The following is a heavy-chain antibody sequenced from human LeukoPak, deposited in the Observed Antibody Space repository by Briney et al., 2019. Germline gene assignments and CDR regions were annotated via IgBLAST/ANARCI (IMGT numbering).Heavy chain of an antibody. CDR3: VTTTVTVNRYCFDH. D-gene: IGHD4-17*01. J-gene: IGHJ4*02. CDR1: GFTFDDYG. CDR2: IRNKAYGGIT. V-gene: IGHV3-49*04. Sequence: PGGSLRLSCTTSGFTFDDYGMSWVRQALGKGLEWVGFIRNKAYGGITEYAASVKGRFTISRDDSKRIAYLQMNSLKTEDTALYYCVTTTVTVNRYCFDHWGQGTLVTVS.